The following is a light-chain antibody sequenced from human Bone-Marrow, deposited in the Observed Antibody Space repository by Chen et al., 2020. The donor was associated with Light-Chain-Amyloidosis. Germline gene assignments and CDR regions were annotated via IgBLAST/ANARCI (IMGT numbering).Light chain of an antibody. Sequence: EIVMTQFPATLSVYPGEGATLSCRASQTVGTNLAWYQQKPGQAPRLLIFDASTRATGVPARFSGSASGTEFTLTISNLQSEDIAVYYCHQYNSWPPWTFGQGTKVDIK. CDR3: HQYNSWPPWT. J-gene: IGKJ1*01. CDR2: DAS. CDR1: QTVGTN. V-gene: IGKV3-15*01.